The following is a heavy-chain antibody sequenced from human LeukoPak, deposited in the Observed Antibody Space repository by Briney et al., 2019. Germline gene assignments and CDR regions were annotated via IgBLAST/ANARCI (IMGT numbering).Heavy chain of an antibody. Sequence: SETLSLTCSVSGGSISSYYWSWIRQPPGKGLEWIGYIYYSGSTNYNPSLKSRVTISVDTSKNQFSLKLSSVTAADTAVYYCARVFGMRYYGSGSSYYYYMDVWGKGTTVTVSS. D-gene: IGHD3-10*01. CDR2: IYYSGST. J-gene: IGHJ6*03. CDR1: GGSISSYY. CDR3: ARVFGMRYYGSGSSYYYYMDV. V-gene: IGHV4-59*01.